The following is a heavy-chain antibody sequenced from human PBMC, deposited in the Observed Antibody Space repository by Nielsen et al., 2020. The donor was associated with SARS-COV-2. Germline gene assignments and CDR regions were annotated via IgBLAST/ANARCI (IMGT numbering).Heavy chain of an antibody. Sequence: GASLQISCAASGFTFSRFGMHWVRQTPGRGLEWVAYISYDGSDQYYEDSLKGRFTISRDNSKNILYLQMNNLRAEDTAVYYCVKDGAYYGVRGVVHFGYGGRGNLVTVSS. CDR3: VKDGAYYGVRGVVHFGY. CDR1: GFTFSRFG. J-gene: IGHJ4*02. D-gene: IGHD3-10*01. V-gene: IGHV3-30*18. CDR2: ISYDGSDQ.